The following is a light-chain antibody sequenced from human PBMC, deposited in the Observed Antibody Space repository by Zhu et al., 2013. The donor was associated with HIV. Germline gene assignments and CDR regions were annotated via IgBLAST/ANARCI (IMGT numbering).Light chain of an antibody. CDR1: QSVSSY. CDR3: LQYNNWPPIT. J-gene: IGKJ5*01. V-gene: IGKV3-11*01. CDR2: DAF. Sequence: EIVLTQSPATLSLSPGERATLSCRASQSVSSYLAWYQQKPGQAPRLLIYDAFNRATGIPARFSGSGSGTDFTLTISSLQSEDFAVYFCLQYNNWPPITFGQGTRLE.